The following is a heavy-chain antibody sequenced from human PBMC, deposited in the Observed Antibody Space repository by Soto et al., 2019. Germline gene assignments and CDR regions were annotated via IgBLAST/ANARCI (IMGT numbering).Heavy chain of an antibody. V-gene: IGHV3-23*01. Sequence: GGSLRLSCAASGFTFSSYAMSWVRQAPGKGLEWVSAISGSGGSTYYADSVKGRFTISRDNSKNTLYLQMNSLRAEDTAVYYCAKAPPTPDYYDSSGYLYYFDYWGQGTLVTVSS. CDR2: ISGSGGST. CDR3: AKAPPTPDYYDSSGYLYYFDY. D-gene: IGHD3-22*01. J-gene: IGHJ4*02. CDR1: GFTFSSYA.